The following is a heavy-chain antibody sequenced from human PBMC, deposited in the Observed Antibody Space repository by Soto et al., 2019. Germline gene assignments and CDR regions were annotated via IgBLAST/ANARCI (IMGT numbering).Heavy chain of an antibody. Sequence: RQTTGQRLEWMGWISAGNGNTKYSQIFQGRVTITRDTSASTAYMELSSLRYDDTAVYYCARGTVLNGAYWVQGTLDTGSS. CDR2: ISAGNGNT. V-gene: IGHV1-3*01. J-gene: IGHJ4*02. D-gene: IGHD1-1*01. CDR3: ARGTVLNGAY.